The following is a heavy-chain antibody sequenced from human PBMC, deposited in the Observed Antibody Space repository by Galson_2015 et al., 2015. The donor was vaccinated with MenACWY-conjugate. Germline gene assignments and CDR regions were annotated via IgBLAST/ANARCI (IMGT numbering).Heavy chain of an antibody. V-gene: IGHV4-59*01. D-gene: IGHD6-19*01. J-gene: IGHJ4*01. CDR1: GASISTDY. CDR3: ARWVAVKMIEY. CDR2: IHYSGST. Sequence: SETLSLTCSVSGASISTDYWSWIRQPPGKGLEWIGYIHYSGSTKYNPSLKTRITMSLDTSENQFSLKLSSVTAADTAVYYCARWVAVKMIEYWGHGTLVTVSS.